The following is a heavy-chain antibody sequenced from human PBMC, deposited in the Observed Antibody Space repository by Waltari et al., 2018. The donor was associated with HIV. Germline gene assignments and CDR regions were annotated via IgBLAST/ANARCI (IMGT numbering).Heavy chain of an antibody. CDR1: GFTFSNAW. D-gene: IGHD3-3*01. J-gene: IGHJ6*02. CDR2: IKSKTDGGTT. V-gene: IGHV3-15*01. Sequence: EVQLVESGGGLVKPGGSLRLSCAASGFTFSNAWMSWVRQAPGKGLEWVGRIKSKTDGGTTDYAAPVKGRFTISRDDSKNTLYLQMNSLKTEDTAVYYCTTEGSGFWSGYYFLYYYYGMDVWGQGTTVTVSS. CDR3: TTEGSGFWSGYYFLYYYYGMDV.